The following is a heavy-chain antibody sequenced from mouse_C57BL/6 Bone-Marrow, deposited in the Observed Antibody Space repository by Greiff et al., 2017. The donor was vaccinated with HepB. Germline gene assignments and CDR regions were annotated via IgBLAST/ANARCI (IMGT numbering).Heavy chain of an antibody. J-gene: IGHJ2*01. Sequence: VQLQQSGTVLARPGASVKMSCKTSGYTFTSYWMHWVKQRPGQGLEWIGAIYPGNSDTSYNQKFKGKAKLTAVTSASTAYMELSSLTNEDSAVYYCTRSLITTVVATLGYWGQGTTLTVSS. CDR1: GYTFTSYW. CDR2: IYPGNSDT. CDR3: TRSLITTVVATLGY. D-gene: IGHD1-1*01. V-gene: IGHV1-5*01.